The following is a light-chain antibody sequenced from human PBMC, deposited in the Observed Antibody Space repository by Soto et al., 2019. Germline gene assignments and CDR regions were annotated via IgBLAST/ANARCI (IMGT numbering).Light chain of an antibody. CDR3: CSYAGTNTFV. Sequence: QSALTQLACVSGSPGQSITSSCTGTSSDVGSYNLVSWFQQHPGKAPKLMIYEGNKRPSGVSNRFSGSKSANTASLTISGLQTEDEADYYCCSYAGTNTFVFGNGTKLTVL. CDR1: SSDVGSYNL. CDR2: EGN. V-gene: IGLV2-23*01. J-gene: IGLJ1*01.